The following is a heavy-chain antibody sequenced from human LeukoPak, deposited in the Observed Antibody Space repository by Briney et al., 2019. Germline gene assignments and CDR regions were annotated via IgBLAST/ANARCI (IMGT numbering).Heavy chain of an antibody. J-gene: IGHJ4*02. V-gene: IGHV4-59*08. D-gene: IGHD2-8*01. CDR2: IYYSGST. CDR1: GGSISSYY. CDR3: ARSMEWSYHIDY. Sequence: SETLSLTCTVSGGSISSYYWSWIRQPPGKGLEWIGYIYYSGSTNYNPSLKSRVTISVDTSKNQFSLKLSSVTAADTAVYYCARSMEWSYHIDYWGQGTLVTVSS.